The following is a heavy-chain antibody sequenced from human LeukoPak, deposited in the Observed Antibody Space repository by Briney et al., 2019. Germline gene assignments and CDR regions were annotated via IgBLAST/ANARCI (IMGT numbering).Heavy chain of an antibody. J-gene: IGHJ5*02. CDR3: ARGRTYGSGSYSANWFDP. D-gene: IGHD3-10*01. CDR2: MYSSGSA. CDR1: SGSISSYY. Sequence: SETLSLTCTVSSGSISSYYWSWIRQPPGKGLEWIGYMYSSGSANYNPSLKSRVTMSVDTSKDQFSLKLSSVTAADTAVYCCARGRTYGSGSYSANWFDPWGQGTLVTVSS. V-gene: IGHV4-59*01.